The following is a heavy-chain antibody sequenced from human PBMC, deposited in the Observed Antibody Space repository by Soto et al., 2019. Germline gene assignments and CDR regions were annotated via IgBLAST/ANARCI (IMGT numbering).Heavy chain of an antibody. CDR1: GFTFSSYS. CDR3: AREIMGPWDPSDY. CDR2: ISSSSSYI. Sequence: SGGSLRLSCSASGFTFSSYSMNWVRQAPGKGLEWVSSISSSSSYIYYADSVKGRFTISRDNAKNSLYLQMNSLRAEDTAVYYCAREIMGPWDPSDYWGQGTLVTVSS. D-gene: IGHD3-16*01. J-gene: IGHJ4*02. V-gene: IGHV3-21*01.